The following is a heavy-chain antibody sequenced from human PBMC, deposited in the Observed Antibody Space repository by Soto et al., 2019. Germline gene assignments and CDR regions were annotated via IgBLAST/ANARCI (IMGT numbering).Heavy chain of an antibody. D-gene: IGHD2-2*01. V-gene: IGHV1-8*01. J-gene: IGHJ5*02. CDR2: MNPNSGNT. Sequence: EASVKVSCKASGYTFTNYDINWVRQATGQGLEWMGWMNPNSGNTRHAQKFQGRVTMTSNTSISTAYLELSSLRSEDTAVYYCARGYCTSTSCSFDPWGQGALVTVSS. CDR1: GYTFTNYD. CDR3: ARGYCTSTSCSFDP.